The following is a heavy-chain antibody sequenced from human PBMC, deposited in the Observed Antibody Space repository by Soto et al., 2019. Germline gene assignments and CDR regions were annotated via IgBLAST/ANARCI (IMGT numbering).Heavy chain of an antibody. V-gene: IGHV1-69*13. CDR1: GVTFSSYA. D-gene: IGHD3-3*01. CDR2: IIPIFGTA. CDR3: ARDRVTIFGVVIIDRNYYYGMDV. J-gene: IGHJ6*02. Sequence: ASVKVSCKASGVTFSSYAISWVRQAPGQGLEWIGGIIPIFGTANYAQKFQGRVTITADESTSTAYMELSSLRSEDTAVYYCARDRVTIFGVVIIDRNYYYGMDVWGQGTTVTVSS.